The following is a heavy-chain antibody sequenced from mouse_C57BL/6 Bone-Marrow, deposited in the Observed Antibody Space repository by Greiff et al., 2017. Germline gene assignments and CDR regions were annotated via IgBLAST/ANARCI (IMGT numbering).Heavy chain of an antibody. V-gene: IGHV5-9*01. D-gene: IGHD1-1*01. CDR2: ISGGGGNT. Sequence: EVKVVESGGGLVKPGGSLKLSCAASGFTFSSYTMSWVRQTPEKRLEWVATISGGGGNTYYPDSVKGRFTISSDNAKNTLYLQMSSLRSEDTALYYCARRHYYGTLFAYWGQGTLVTVSA. CDR1: GFTFSSYT. J-gene: IGHJ3*01. CDR3: ARRHYYGTLFAY.